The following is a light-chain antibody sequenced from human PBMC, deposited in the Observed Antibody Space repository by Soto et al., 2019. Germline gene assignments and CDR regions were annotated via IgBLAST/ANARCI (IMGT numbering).Light chain of an antibody. V-gene: IGLV2-14*01. CDR1: SSDVGGYNY. J-gene: IGLJ1*01. Sequence: QSALTQPASVSGSPGQSITISCTGTSSDVGGYNYVSWYQQHPGKAPKLMIYEVSNRPSGVSNRFSGSKFGNTASLTISGLQAEDEADYYCSSNKSSSALYVFGTGPKLTVL. CDR3: SSNKSSSALYV. CDR2: EVS.